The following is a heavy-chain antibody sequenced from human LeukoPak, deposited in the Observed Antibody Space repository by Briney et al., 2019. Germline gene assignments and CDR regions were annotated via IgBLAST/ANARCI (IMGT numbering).Heavy chain of an antibody. CDR2: IFASGTT. CDR1: GGSISTYS. Sequence: SETLSLTCTVSGGSISTYSWNWIRQPAGKGLEWIGRIFASGTTKYNPSLKSRVTMSVDMSTRQISLKLSSVTAADTAVYYCARAVGGDGSGSLWGPGTLVTVSS. CDR3: ARAVGGDGSGSL. J-gene: IGHJ4*02. D-gene: IGHD3-10*01. V-gene: IGHV4-4*07.